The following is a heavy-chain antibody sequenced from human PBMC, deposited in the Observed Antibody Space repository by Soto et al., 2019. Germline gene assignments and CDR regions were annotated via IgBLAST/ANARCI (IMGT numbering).Heavy chain of an antibody. CDR2: ITDNGVGT. D-gene: IGHD3-3*02. CDR1: GFPFSTFA. V-gene: IGHV3-23*01. Sequence: GGSLRLSCAASGFPFSTFAMGWVRLVPGKGLDWVSTITDNGVGTFYADSVMGRFSISRDNSKNTLYLQMNSLRAEDTALYYCTKDIAFRSGAMDVWGQGTTVTVSS. J-gene: IGHJ6*02. CDR3: TKDIAFRSGAMDV.